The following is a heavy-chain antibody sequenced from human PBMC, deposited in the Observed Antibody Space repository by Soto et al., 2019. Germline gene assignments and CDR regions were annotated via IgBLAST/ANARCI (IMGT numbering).Heavy chain of an antibody. CDR1: GGTFSSYA. CDR2: LIPIFGTA. CDR3: SISDYYFDY. Sequence: QVQLVQSVAEMKKPWSSVKVSCKAYGGTFSSYAISWVRQDPGQWLEWMGGLIPIFGTANYAQKFQGRVTLNEEYSTSTGSMELSRLRSEDTAVYYCSISDYYFDYWGQRTLVTVS. J-gene: IGHJ4*02. D-gene: IGHD3-22*01. V-gene: IGHV1-69*01.